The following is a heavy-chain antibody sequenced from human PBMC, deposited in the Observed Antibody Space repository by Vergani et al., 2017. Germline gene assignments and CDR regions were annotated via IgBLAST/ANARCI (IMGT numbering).Heavy chain of an antibody. CDR1: GYSFTSYW. V-gene: IGHV5-51*03. J-gene: IGHJ4*02. CDR3: AILGEYSSSSPFDY. CDR2: IEPGDPDT. Sequence: EVQLVQSGAEVKKPGESLKLSCKGSGYSFTSYWIGWVRQMPGKGLEWMGIIEPGDPDTRHSPSFQGQVTISADKSISTAYLQWSSRKASDTAMYYCAILGEYSSSSPFDYWGQGTLVTVSS. D-gene: IGHD6-6*01.